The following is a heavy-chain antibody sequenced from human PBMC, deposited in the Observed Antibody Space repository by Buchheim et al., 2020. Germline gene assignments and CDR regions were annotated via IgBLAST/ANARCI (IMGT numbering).Heavy chain of an antibody. Sequence: VQLLESGGGLVQPGGSLRLSCAASGFTFSSYGMHWVRQAPGKGLEWVAVIWYDGSNKYYADSVKGRFTISRDNSKNTLYLTMNSLRAEDTAVYYCARGTTVTTPYYYGMDVWGQGTT. CDR1: GFTFSSYG. CDR3: ARGTTVTTPYYYGMDV. J-gene: IGHJ6*02. D-gene: IGHD4-11*01. V-gene: IGHV3-33*01. CDR2: IWYDGSNK.